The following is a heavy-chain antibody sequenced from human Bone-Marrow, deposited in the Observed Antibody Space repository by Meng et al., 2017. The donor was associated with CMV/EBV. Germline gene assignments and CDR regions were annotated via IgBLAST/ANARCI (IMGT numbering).Heavy chain of an antibody. J-gene: IGHJ5*02. CDR1: GGSISSSSYY. V-gene: IGHV4-39*01. CDR3: ARHSSSWWRFDP. D-gene: IGHD6-13*01. Sequence: TVSGGSISSSSYYWGWIRQPPGKGLEWIGSIYYSESTYCNPSLKRRVTISVDTSKNQFSLKLGSVTAADTAVYYCARHSSSWWRFDPWGQGTLVTVSS. CDR2: IYYSEST.